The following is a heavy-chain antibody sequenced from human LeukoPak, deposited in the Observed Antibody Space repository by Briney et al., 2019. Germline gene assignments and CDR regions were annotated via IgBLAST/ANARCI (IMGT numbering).Heavy chain of an antibody. CDR1: GFTFSSYW. J-gene: IGHJ4*02. V-gene: IGHV3-7*03. Sequence: GGSLRLSCAASGFTFSSYWMSWVRQAPGKGLEWVANIKQDGSEKYYVDSVKGRFTISRDNAKNSLYLQMNSLRAEDTATYYCARRAGAYSHPYDHWGQGTLVTVSS. D-gene: IGHD4/OR15-4a*01. CDR2: IKQDGSEK. CDR3: ARRAGAYSHPYDH.